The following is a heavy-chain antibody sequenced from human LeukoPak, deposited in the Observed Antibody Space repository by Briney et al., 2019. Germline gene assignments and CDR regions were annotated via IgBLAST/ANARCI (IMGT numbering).Heavy chain of an antibody. V-gene: IGHV3-7*01. CDR3: ARDYNGDPFDY. CDR2: IKQDGSEK. CDR1: GFTFSSYW. D-gene: IGHD2-21*02. J-gene: IGHJ4*02. Sequence: QPGGSLRLSCAASGFTFSSYWMSWVRQAPGKWLEWVANIKQDGSEKYYVDSVKGRFTISRDNAKNSLYLQMNSLRAEDTAVYYCARDYNGDPFDYWGQGTLVTVSS.